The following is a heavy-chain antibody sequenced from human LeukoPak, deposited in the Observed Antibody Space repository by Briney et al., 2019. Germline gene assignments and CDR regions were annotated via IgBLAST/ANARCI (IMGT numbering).Heavy chain of an antibody. Sequence: ASVKVSCKASGGTFSSYAISWVRQAPGQGLEWMGRIITNLGIANYAQKFQGRVTITADKATSTAYMELSSLRSEDTAVYDCARHGGNQNFDYWGQGTLVTVSS. D-gene: IGHD4-23*01. J-gene: IGHJ4*02. CDR1: GGTFSSYA. CDR2: IITNLGIA. V-gene: IGHV1-69*04. CDR3: ARHGGNQNFDY.